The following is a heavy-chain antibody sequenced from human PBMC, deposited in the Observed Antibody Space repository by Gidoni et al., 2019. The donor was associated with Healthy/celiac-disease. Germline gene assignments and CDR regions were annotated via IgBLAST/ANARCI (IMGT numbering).Heavy chain of an antibody. CDR1: GFPFSAYS. D-gene: IGHD3-3*01. CDR2: ISSSSSYT. CDR3: ARDRGGPNWYYDFWSGDAGGGYFDY. V-gene: IGHV3-11*06. Sequence: QVQLVESGGGLVKPGGSLRLSCAASGFPFSAYSMIWIRQAPGKGLEWVSYISSSSSYTNYADSVKGRLTISRDNAKNALYLQMNSLRAEDTAVYYCARDRGGPNWYYDFWSGDAGGGYFDYWGQGTLVTVSS. J-gene: IGHJ4*02.